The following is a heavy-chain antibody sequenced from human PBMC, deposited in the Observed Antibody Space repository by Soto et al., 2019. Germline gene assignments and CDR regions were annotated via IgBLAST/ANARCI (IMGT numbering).Heavy chain of an antibody. CDR1: GYTLTELS. V-gene: IGHV1-24*01. D-gene: IGHD2-8*01. Sequence: ASVKVSCKVSGYTLTELSMHCVRQAPGKGLEWRGGFDPEDGETIYAQKFQGRVTMTEDTSTDTAYMELSSLRSEDTAVYYCATPSLTWSYWYFDLWGRGTLVTVSS. CDR3: ATPSLTWSYWYFDL. J-gene: IGHJ2*01. CDR2: FDPEDGET.